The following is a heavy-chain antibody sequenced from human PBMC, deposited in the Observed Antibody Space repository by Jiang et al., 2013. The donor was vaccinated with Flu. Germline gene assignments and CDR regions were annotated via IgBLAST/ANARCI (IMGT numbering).Heavy chain of an antibody. V-gene: IGHV6-1*01. Sequence: AISGDSVSSNSAAWNWIRQSPSRGLEWLGRTYYRSKWYNDYAVSVKSRITINPDTSKNQFSLQLNSVTPEDTAVYYCARFLGYSPWGDGYYFDYWGQGTLVTVSS. D-gene: IGHD5-24*01. CDR3: ARFLGYSPWGDGYYFDY. J-gene: IGHJ4*02. CDR1: GDSVSSNSAA. CDR2: TYYRSKWYN.